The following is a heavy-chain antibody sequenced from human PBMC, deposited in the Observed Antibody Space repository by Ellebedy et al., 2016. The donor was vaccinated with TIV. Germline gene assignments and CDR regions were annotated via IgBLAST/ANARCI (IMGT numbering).Heavy chain of an antibody. D-gene: IGHD5-18*01. CDR2: IYYSGST. V-gene: IGHV4-59*06. Sequence: MPSETLSLTCTVSGGSINSYYWSWIRQHPGKGLEWIGYIYYSGSTYYNPSLKSRVTISVDTSKNQFSLKLSSVTAADTAVYYCARGVDTAMVFDYWGQGTLVTVSS. CDR1: GGSINSYY. CDR3: ARGVDTAMVFDY. J-gene: IGHJ4*02.